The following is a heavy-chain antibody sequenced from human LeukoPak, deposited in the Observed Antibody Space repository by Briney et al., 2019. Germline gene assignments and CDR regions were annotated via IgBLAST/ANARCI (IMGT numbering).Heavy chain of an antibody. CDR2: ISSSGNTI. CDR1: GFTFSSYE. D-gene: IGHD2-15*01. Sequence: PGGSLRLSCAASGFTFSSYEMNWVRQAPGKGLEWVSYISSSGNTIYYADSVKGRFTISRDNAENSLYLQMTSLRAEDTAVYYCARGRGGSCWGQGTLVTVSS. CDR3: ARGRGGSC. V-gene: IGHV3-48*03. J-gene: IGHJ4*02.